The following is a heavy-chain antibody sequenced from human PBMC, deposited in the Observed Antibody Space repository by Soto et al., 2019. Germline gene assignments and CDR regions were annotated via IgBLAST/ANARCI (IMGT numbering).Heavy chain of an antibody. CDR3: TTLQASGYNVAKGAFDS. Sequence: GSLRLSCAGSGFIFKSAWMTWVRQAPGKGLEWVGRIQSKLEGETIDYAAPMKGRFNISRDDSKTTLFLQMNSLKTEETGVYFCTTLQASGYNVAKGAFDSWGQGTQVTVSS. D-gene: IGHD5-18*01. V-gene: IGHV3-15*01. CDR2: IQSKLEGETI. J-gene: IGHJ4*02. CDR1: GFIFKSAW.